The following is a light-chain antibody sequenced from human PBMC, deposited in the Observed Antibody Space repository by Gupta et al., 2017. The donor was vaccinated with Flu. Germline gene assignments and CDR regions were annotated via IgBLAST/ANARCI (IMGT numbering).Light chain of an antibody. CDR3: QSDDSSLSGVV. CDR2: GNS. J-gene: IGLJ2*01. CDR1: SSNIGAGYD. V-gene: IGLV1-40*01. Sequence: QSVLTQPPPVSGAPGQRVTISCTGSSSNIGAGYDVHWYQQLPGTAPKLLIYGNSNRPSGVPDRFSGSKSGTSASLAITGLQAEDEADYYCQSDDSSLSGVVFGGGTKLTVL.